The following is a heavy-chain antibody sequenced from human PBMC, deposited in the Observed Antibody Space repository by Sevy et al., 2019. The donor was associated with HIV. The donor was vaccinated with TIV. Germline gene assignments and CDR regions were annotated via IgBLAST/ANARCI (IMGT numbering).Heavy chain of an antibody. CDR2: IYYNGHI. CDR1: GGSITSLY. V-gene: IGHV4-59*08. Sequence: SETLSLTCTVSGGSITSLYWNWIRQHPGKGLEWIANIYYNGHINYNPSFKSLVTLSLDTSKNQFSLRLSSVTAADTAMYYCAGENAWGRGYSWGQGTLVTVSS. D-gene: IGHD1-26*01. J-gene: IGHJ4*02. CDR3: AGENAWGRGYS.